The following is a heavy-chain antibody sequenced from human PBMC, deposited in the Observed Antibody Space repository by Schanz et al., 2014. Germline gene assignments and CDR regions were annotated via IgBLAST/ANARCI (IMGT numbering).Heavy chain of an antibody. J-gene: IGHJ4*02. CDR3: VRELSGGTFDY. CDR1: GYTFTAYT. V-gene: IGHV1-2*06. CDR2: FT. D-gene: IGHD1-1*01. Sequence: QVQLLQSGAEVKKPGASVKVSCKASGYTFTAYTMHWVRQAPGQGLEWLGRFTHISQKFQGRVTMTRDTSSTTAYMELNSLRSDNTAVYYCVRELSGGTFDYWGQGTLVTVSS.